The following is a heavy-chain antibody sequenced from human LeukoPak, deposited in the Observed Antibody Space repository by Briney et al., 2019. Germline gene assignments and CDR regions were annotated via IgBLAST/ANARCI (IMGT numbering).Heavy chain of an antibody. CDR1: GGSISSYY. D-gene: IGHD1-7*01. CDR3: ARGGGYNWNYDAFDI. Sequence: SETLSLTCTVSGGSISSYYWSWIRQPPGKGLEWIGYIYYSGSTNYNPSLKSRVTISVDTSKNQFSLKLSSVTAADTAVYYCARGGGYNWNYDAFDIWGQGTMVTVSS. CDR2: IYYSGST. V-gene: IGHV4-59*12. J-gene: IGHJ3*02.